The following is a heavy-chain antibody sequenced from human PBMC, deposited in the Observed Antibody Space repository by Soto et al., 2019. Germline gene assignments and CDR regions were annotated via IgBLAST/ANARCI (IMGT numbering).Heavy chain of an antibody. D-gene: IGHD6-19*01. CDR1: GFTFSSYA. CDR3: AASGKGIAVAGTFFLPQYYFDY. V-gene: IGHV3-23*01. CDR2: ISGSGGST. J-gene: IGHJ4*02. Sequence: GGSLRLSCAASGFTFSSYAMSWVRQAPGKGLEWVSAISGSGGSTYYADSVKGRFTISRDNSKNTLYLQMNSLRAEDTPVYYCAASGKGIAVAGTFFLPQYYFDYWGQGTLVTVSS.